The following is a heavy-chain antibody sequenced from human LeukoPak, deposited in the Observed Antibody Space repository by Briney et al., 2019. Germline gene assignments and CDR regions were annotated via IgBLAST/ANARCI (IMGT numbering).Heavy chain of an antibody. V-gene: IGHV3-33*01. CDR1: GFTFSSYG. D-gene: IGHD3-22*01. J-gene: IGHJ3*02. CDR2: IWYDGSNK. Sequence: GGSLRLSCAASGFTFSSYGMHWVRQAPGKGLEWVAVIWYDGSNKYYADSVKGRFTISRDNSKNTLHLQMNSLRAEDTAVYYCARDRGYYDSSGYYYVGDAFDIWGQGTMVTVSS. CDR3: ARDRGYYDSSGYYYVGDAFDI.